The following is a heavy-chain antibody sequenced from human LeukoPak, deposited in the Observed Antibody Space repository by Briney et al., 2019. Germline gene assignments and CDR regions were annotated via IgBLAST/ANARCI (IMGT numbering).Heavy chain of an antibody. D-gene: IGHD3-3*01. CDR3: AGQYDFWSASGQKNWFDP. CDR1: GGSISSSSYY. J-gene: IGHJ5*02. V-gene: IGHV4-39*01. CDR2: IYYSGST. Sequence: ASETLSLTCTVSGGSISSSSYYWGWIRRPPGKGLEWIGSIYYSGSTYYYPSLKSRVTISVDTSKNQFSLKLSSVTAADTAVYYCAGQYDFWSASGQKNWFDPWGQGTLVTVSS.